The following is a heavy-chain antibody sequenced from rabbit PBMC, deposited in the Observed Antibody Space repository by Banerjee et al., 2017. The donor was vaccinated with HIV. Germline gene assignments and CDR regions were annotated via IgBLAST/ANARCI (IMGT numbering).Heavy chain of an antibody. V-gene: IGHV1S7*01. D-gene: IGHD4-1*01. CDR3: ARDLTDIIGWNFGW. CDR1: GFDYSAYY. CDR2: IDPVFGVT. J-gene: IGHJ3*01. Sequence: QLVESGGGLVQPGGSLKLSCKASGFDYSAYYMSWVRQAPGKGLEWIGYIDPVFGVTVYANWVNGRFTISRDNAQNTLYLQLNSLTAADTATYFCARDLTDIIGWNFGWWGQGTLVTVS.